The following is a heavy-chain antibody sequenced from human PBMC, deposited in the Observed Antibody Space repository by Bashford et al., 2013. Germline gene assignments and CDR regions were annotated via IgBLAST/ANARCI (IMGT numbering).Heavy chain of an antibody. CDR3: ARERGGYEDYYYYYGMDV. D-gene: IGHD5-12*01. CDR1: GDSFSNYV. CDR2: INPSGGST. V-gene: IGHV1-46*04. Sequence: VASVKVSCEVSGDSFSNYVFSWVRQAPGQGLEWMGIINPSGGSTSYAQKLQGRVTMTRDTSTSTVYMELSSLRSEDTAVYYCARERGGYEDYYYYYGMDVWGQGTTVTVSS. J-gene: IGHJ6*02.